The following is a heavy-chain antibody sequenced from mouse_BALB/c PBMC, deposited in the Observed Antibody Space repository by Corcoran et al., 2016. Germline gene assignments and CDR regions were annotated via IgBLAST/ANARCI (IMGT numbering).Heavy chain of an antibody. CDR1: GYRFTDYN. D-gene: IGHD1-1*01. CDR3: ARWGITTFDY. V-gene: IGHV1-18*01. Sequence: EVLLQQSGPELVKPGASVKIPCKASGYRFTDYNMDWVRQSHGKSLEWIGDINPRSRGTIYNQTFEGRATLTVDKSSSTAYMELRSLTSGDTAVYYCARWGITTFDYWGQGTTVTVSS. CDR2: INPRSRGT. J-gene: IGHJ2*01.